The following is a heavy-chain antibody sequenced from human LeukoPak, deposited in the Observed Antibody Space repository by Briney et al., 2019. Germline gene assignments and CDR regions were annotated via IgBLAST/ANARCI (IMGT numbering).Heavy chain of an antibody. J-gene: IGHJ5*02. Sequence: GGSLRLSCAASGFIFSSCAMSWVRQAPGKGPEWVSVISGSGDRTYYADSVKGRFTIPRDNSKNTLSLQMNSLRVEDAAVYYCVKTGDASTWYPRDWFDPWGQGTLVTVSS. CDR3: VKTGDASTWYPRDWFDP. CDR2: ISGSGDRT. D-gene: IGHD6-13*01. V-gene: IGHV3-23*01. CDR1: GFIFSSCA.